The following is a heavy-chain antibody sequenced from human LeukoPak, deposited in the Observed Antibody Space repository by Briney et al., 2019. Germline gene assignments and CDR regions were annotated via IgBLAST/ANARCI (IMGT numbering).Heavy chain of an antibody. CDR2: ISGSGGST. V-gene: IGHV3-23*01. CDR1: GFTFSSYA. CDR3: AKDPHSWSYQINWFDP. D-gene: IGHD1-26*01. Sequence: PGGSLRLSCAASGFTFSSYAMSWVRQAPGKGLEWVSAISGSGGSTYYADSVKGRFTISRDNSKNTLYLQMNSLRAEDTAVYYCAKDPHSWSYQINWFDPWGQGTLVTVSS. J-gene: IGHJ5*02.